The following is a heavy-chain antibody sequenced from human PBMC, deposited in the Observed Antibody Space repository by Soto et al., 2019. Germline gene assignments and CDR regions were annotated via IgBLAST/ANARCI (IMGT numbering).Heavy chain of an antibody. J-gene: IGHJ3*02. D-gene: IGHD4-17*01. CDR2: ISSSGSTI. Sequence: GGSLRLSCAASGFTFSDYYMSWIRQAPGKGLEWVSYISSSGSTIFYADSVKGRFTISRDNAKNSLYLQMNSLRAEDTAVYYCARVGDYSPDAFDIWGQGTMVTVSS. CDR3: ARVGDYSPDAFDI. V-gene: IGHV3-11*01. CDR1: GFTFSDYY.